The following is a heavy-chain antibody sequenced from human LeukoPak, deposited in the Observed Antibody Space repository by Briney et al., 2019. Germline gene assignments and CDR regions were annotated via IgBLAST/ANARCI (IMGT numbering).Heavy chain of an antibody. CDR3: VRVWSSTSCPDCYYMGV. D-gene: IGHD2-2*01. CDR2: IWNDGSNG. Sequence: GGSLRLSCAASGFTFSYYGMHWVRQAPGKGLEWVAVIWNDGSNGYYADSVKGRFTISRDNSQYTLYLQMNSLRAEDTAVYYCVRVWSSTSCPDCYYMGVWGKGTTVTVSS. V-gene: IGHV3-33*01. J-gene: IGHJ6*03. CDR1: GFTFSYYG.